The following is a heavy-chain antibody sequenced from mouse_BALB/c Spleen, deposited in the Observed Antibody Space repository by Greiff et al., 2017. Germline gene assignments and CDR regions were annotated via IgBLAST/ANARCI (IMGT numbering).Heavy chain of an antibody. CDR3: ARDSRWLGYAMDY. V-gene: IGHV7-3*02. D-gene: IGHD2-3*01. J-gene: IGHJ4*01. CDR2: IRNKANGYTT. Sequence: EVKLMESGGGLVQPGGSLRLSCATSGFTFTDYYMSWVRQPPGKALEWLGFIRNKANGYTTEYSASVKRRFTISRDNSQSILYLQMNTLRAEDSATYYCARDSRWLGYAMDYWGQGTSVTVSS. CDR1: GFTFTDYY.